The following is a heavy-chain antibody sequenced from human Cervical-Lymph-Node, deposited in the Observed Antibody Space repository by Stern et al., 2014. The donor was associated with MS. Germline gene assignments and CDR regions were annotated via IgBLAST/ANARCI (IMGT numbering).Heavy chain of an antibody. V-gene: IGHV3-30*18. D-gene: IGHD3-10*01. CDR1: GFTFSSYG. CDR3: MKRGITEVRGVRLGDY. CDR2: ISYDGSDT. Sequence: VQLVESGGGVVQPGRPLRLTCTVSGFTFSSYGMHCVRQAPGKGLERVSVISYDGSDTYYAEAVKGRFTISRENSKNTLYLEMGSLRPEDTVVYYCMKRGITEVRGVRLGDYWGPGTMVIVSS. J-gene: IGHJ4*02.